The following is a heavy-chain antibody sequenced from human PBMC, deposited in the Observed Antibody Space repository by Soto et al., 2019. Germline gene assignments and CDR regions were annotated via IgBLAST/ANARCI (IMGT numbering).Heavy chain of an antibody. J-gene: IGHJ4*02. V-gene: IGHV3-23*01. CDR2: ITDNGGRT. Sequence: EVQLLESGGGLVQTGGSLTLSCAASGFTFSRDGMSWVRQAPGKGLEWVSLITDNGGRTYYADSVKGRFTISRDNTKNTLFLQMNSLRAEDTAVYYCAKERATTTAFDYWGQGALVTVSS. CDR1: GFTFSRDG. CDR3: AKERATTTAFDY. D-gene: IGHD4-17*01.